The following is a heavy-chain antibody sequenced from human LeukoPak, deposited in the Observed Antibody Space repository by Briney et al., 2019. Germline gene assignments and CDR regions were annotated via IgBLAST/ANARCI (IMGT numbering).Heavy chain of an antibody. D-gene: IGHD3-22*01. Sequence: GSLRLSCAASGFTFSSYSMNWVRQPPGKGLEWIGEINHSGSTNYNPSLKSRVTISVDTSKNQFSLKLSSVTAADTAVYYCARSVGIYYDSSGYRYYYYYYGMDVWGQGTTVTVSS. CDR1: GFTFSSYS. CDR3: ARSVGIYYDSSGYRYYYYYYGMDV. V-gene: IGHV4-34*01. J-gene: IGHJ6*02. CDR2: INHSGST.